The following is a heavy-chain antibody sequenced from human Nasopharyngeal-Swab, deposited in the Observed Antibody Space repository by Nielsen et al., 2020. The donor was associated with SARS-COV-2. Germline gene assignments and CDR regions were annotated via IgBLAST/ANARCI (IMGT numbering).Heavy chain of an antibody. J-gene: IGHJ4*02. Sequence: GGSLRLSCAASGFTFSSYSMNWVRQAPGKGLEWVSSISSSSSYIYYADSVKGRFTISRDNAKNSLYLQMNSLRAEDTAVYYCAKDRSSSGLDYWGQGTLVTVSS. CDR3: AKDRSSSGLDY. CDR2: ISSSSSYI. V-gene: IGHV3-21*04. D-gene: IGHD6-19*01. CDR1: GFTFSSYS.